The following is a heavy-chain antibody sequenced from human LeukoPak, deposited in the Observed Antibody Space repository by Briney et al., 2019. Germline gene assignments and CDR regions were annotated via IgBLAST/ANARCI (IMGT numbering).Heavy chain of an antibody. D-gene: IGHD2-2*01. V-gene: IGHV1-58*01. Sequence: SVKVSCRASGFTFTSSAVQWVRQARGQRLEWIGWIVVGSGNTNYAQKFQERVTITRDMSTSTAYMELSSLRSEDTAVYYCAADLSVVVPAARYWGQGTLVTVSS. J-gene: IGHJ4*02. CDR1: GFTFTSSA. CDR3: AADLSVVVPAARY. CDR2: IVVGSGNT.